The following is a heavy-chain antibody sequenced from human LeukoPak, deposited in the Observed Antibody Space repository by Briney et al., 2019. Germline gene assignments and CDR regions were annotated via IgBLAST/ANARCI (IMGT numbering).Heavy chain of an antibody. Sequence: SETLSLTCTVSSGSINNYYWSWIRQTPGKGLEWIGYTLSSGSTNYNPSVKSRVTISVDTSKNQFSLKLSSVTAADTAVYYCARTNQISETAFDIWGQGTMVIVTS. V-gene: IGHV4-59*01. CDR3: ARTNQISETAFDI. D-gene: IGHD1-14*01. J-gene: IGHJ3*02. CDR2: TLSSGST. CDR1: SGSINNYY.